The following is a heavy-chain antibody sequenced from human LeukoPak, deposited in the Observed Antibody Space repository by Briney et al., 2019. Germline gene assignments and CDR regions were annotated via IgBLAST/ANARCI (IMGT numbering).Heavy chain of an antibody. CDR2: TYSGGST. Sequence: GGSLRLSCAASGFTVSTNYMSWVRQAPGKGLEWVSLTYSGGSTYYADSVKGRFTISRDNSKNTLYLQLNSLRSEDTAVYYCARERGYSGYDFGGYFDYWGQGTLVTVSS. D-gene: IGHD5-12*01. CDR3: ARERGYSGYDFGGYFDY. J-gene: IGHJ4*02. V-gene: IGHV3-53*05. CDR1: GFTVSTNY.